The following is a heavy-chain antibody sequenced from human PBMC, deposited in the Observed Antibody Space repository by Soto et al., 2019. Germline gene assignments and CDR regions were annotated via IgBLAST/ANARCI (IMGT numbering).Heavy chain of an antibody. CDR3: GRLEGLATSWYYFDY. V-gene: IGHV4-4*09. J-gene: IGHJ4*02. D-gene: IGHD6-13*01. Sequence: SETLSLTCTVPGDSVRNQYLSWIRRPPWRGLEWIGYIYRSGSTKYNPSLKSRLTISVDTSKNQFSLKLMSLSAAVTAVYSCGRLEGLATSWYYFDYWGQGALVTVSS. CDR2: IYRSGST. CDR1: GDSVRNQY.